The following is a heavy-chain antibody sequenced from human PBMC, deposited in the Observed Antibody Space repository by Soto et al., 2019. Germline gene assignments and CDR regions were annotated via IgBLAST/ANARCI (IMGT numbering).Heavy chain of an antibody. CDR3: ARAPGGSSSFVDY. Sequence: QVQLVQSGAEEKKPGASVKVSCKASGYTFTSYAMHWVRQAPGQRLEWMGWINAGNGNTKYSQKFQGRVTITRDTSASTAYMELSSLRSEDTAVHYCARAPGGSSSFVDYWGQGTLVTVSS. V-gene: IGHV1-3*05. CDR1: GYTFTSYA. CDR2: INAGNGNT. D-gene: IGHD6-6*01. J-gene: IGHJ4*02.